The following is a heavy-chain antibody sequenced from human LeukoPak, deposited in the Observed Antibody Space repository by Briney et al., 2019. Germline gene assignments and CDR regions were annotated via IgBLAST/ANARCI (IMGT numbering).Heavy chain of an antibody. CDR1: GFTFSSYG. Sequence: PGGSLRLSCAASGFTFSSYGTHWVRQAPGKELEWVAVISYDGSNKYYADSVKGRFTISRDNSKNTLYLQMNSLRAEDTAVYYCAKDHRSSPYYFDYWGQGTLVTVSS. CDR2: ISYDGSNK. J-gene: IGHJ4*02. CDR3: AKDHRSSPYYFDY. V-gene: IGHV3-30*18. D-gene: IGHD6-13*01.